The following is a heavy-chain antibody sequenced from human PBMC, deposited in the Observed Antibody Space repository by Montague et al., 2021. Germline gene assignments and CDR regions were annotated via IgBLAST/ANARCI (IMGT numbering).Heavy chain of an antibody. D-gene: IGHD2-15*01. J-gene: IGHJ5*02. CDR1: GGSTSSTSYY. Sequence: SETLSLTCTVSGGSTSSTSYYWGWICQPPGKELEFIGVIYYNGSTYHNPSLKSRVTVSIDTSKNQFSLKLISETAADTAVYFCARSLYCKGGSCYSGFDPWGQGTLVTVSS. CDR3: ARSLYCKGGSCYSGFDP. CDR2: IYYNGST. V-gene: IGHV4-39*01.